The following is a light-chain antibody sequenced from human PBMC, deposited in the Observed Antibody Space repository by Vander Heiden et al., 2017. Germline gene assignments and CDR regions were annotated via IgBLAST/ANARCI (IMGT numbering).Light chain of an antibody. Sequence: QSVLTQPPSVSAASGQKVTISCSGGSSNIGKNYVSWYQQLPGTAPKLLIYDNDQRPSGIPDRFSGSKSGTSATLGITGLQTGDEADYYCGSWDSSLSVVFGGGTKLTVL. J-gene: IGLJ2*01. CDR3: GSWDSSLSVV. CDR1: SSNIGKNY. CDR2: DND. V-gene: IGLV1-51*01.